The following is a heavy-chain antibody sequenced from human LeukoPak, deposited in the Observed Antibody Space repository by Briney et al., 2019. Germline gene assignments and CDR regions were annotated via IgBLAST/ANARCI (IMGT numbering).Heavy chain of an antibody. Sequence: SETLSLTCSVSGGSISRSTYHWGWIRQPPGKGLEWIGSIYHSGSTYYNPSLNSRVTISVDTSKNQFSLKLSSVTAADTAVYYCARGVPATVFDYWGQGTLVTVSS. D-gene: IGHD2-2*01. CDR1: GGSISRSTYH. CDR2: IYHSGST. V-gene: IGHV4-39*02. CDR3: ARGVPATVFDY. J-gene: IGHJ4*02.